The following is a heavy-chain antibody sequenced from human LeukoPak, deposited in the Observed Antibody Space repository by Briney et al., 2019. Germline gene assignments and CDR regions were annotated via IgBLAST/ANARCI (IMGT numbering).Heavy chain of an antibody. D-gene: IGHD1-26*01. Sequence: VASVKVSCKASGYTFTGYYMHWVRQAPGQGLEWMGWINPNSGGTNYAQKFRGRVTMTRGTSISTAYMELSRLRSDDTAVYYCARDGKPDAFDIWGQGTMVTVSS. J-gene: IGHJ3*02. CDR3: ARDGKPDAFDI. CDR2: INPNSGGT. V-gene: IGHV1-2*02. CDR1: GYTFTGYY.